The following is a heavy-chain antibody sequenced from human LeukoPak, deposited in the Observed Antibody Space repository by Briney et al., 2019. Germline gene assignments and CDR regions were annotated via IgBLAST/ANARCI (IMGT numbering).Heavy chain of an antibody. D-gene: IGHD3-22*01. CDR1: GFTVSSNY. CDR3: ARGAEYDSSGYYYFDY. Sequence: GGSLRLSCAASGFTVSSNYMSWVRQAPGKGLEWVSVIYSGGSTYYADSVKGRFTISRDNSKNTLYLQMNSLRAEDTAAYYCARGAEYDSSGYYYFDYWGQGTLVTVSS. J-gene: IGHJ4*02. V-gene: IGHV3-66*01. CDR2: IYSGGST.